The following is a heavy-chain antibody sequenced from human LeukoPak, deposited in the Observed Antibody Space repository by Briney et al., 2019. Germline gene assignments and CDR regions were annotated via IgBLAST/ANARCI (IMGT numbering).Heavy chain of an antibody. Sequence: PGRSLRLSCAASGFTFNSYGIHWVRRAPGKGLEWVAVISYDGSNKYYADSVKGRFTISRDNSKNTLYLQMNSLRAEDTAVYYCAKLTTGVWVYYGMDVWGQGTTVTVSS. D-gene: IGHD4-17*01. CDR3: AKLTTGVWVYYGMDV. V-gene: IGHV3-30*18. CDR1: GFTFNSYG. J-gene: IGHJ6*02. CDR2: ISYDGSNK.